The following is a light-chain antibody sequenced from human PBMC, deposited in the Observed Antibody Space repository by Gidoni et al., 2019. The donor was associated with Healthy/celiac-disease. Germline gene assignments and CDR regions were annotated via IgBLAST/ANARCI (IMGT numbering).Light chain of an antibody. Sequence: EIVLTQSPATLSLSPRERATLSCRASQSVSSYLAWYQQKPGQAPRLLIYDASTRATGIPARFSGSGSGTAFTLTISSLEPEDFAVYYCQQRSNWLFTFXPXTKVDIK. CDR2: DAS. CDR3: QQRSNWLFT. CDR1: QSVSSY. V-gene: IGKV3-11*01. J-gene: IGKJ3*01.